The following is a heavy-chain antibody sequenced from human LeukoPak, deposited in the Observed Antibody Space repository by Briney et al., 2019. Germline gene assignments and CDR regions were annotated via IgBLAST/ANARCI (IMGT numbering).Heavy chain of an antibody. V-gene: IGHV4-39*07. CDR3: QGIVVVVAAYGMDV. Sequence: SQTLSLTCTVSGGSISRSSYHWGWIRQPPGKGLEWIGSIYYSGSTYYNPSLKSRVSISVDTSKNQFSLKLSSVTAADTAVYYCQGIVVVVAAYGMDVWGQGTTVTVSS. D-gene: IGHD2-15*01. J-gene: IGHJ6*02. CDR2: IYYSGST. CDR1: GGSISRSSYH.